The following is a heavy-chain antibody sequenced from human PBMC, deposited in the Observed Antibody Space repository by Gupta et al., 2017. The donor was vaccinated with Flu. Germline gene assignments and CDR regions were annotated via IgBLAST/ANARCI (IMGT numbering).Heavy chain of an antibody. J-gene: IGHJ4*02. Sequence: EVQLVESGGGLVQPGRSLRLSCAASGFTSDDYAMRGVREAPVKGLEWGSGISWNSGSIGYADSVKGRFTISRDNAKNSLYLQMNSLRAEDTALYYCAKDSGHTIFGGEGCVDYWGQGTLVTVSS. CDR1: GFTSDDYA. CDR3: AKDSGHTIFGGEGCVDY. CDR2: ISWNSGSI. D-gene: IGHD3-3*01. V-gene: IGHV3-9*02.